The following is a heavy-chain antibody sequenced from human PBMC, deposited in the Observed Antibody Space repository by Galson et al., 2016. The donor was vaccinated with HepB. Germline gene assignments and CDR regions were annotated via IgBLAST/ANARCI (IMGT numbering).Heavy chain of an antibody. CDR2: INHRGST. J-gene: IGHJ3*02. CDR1: GGSLSENY. CDR3: ARVILGRYGPQGTFDI. Sequence: EPLSLTCGVYGGSLSENYWTWIRQAPGKGLEWIAEINHRGSTNYNPSLRSRVTISVDTSKNQFSLSLTSATAADTAVYFCARVILGRYGPQGTFDIWGQGTLVTVSS. V-gene: IGHV4-34*01. D-gene: IGHD3-16*01.